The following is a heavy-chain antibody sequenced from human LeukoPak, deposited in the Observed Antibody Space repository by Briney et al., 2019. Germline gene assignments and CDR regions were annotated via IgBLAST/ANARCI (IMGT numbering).Heavy chain of an antibody. D-gene: IGHD6-19*01. CDR3: ARTTWLVNFDY. Sequence: GGALRLSCAASGFPFSSYEMNWVPQAPGKGVEWVSYISSSGSTIYYADSVKGRLTISRDNAKNSLYLQMNSLRAEDKAVYYCARTTWLVNFDYWGQGTLVTVSS. V-gene: IGHV3-48*03. J-gene: IGHJ4*02. CDR1: GFPFSSYE. CDR2: ISSSGSTI.